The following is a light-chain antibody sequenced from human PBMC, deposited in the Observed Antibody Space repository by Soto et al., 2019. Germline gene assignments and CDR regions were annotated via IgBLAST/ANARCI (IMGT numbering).Light chain of an antibody. Sequence: EIVLTQFPATLSLSPGERATLSCRASQSVSSFLAWYQQRPGQAPRLLIYDASSRATGTPARFSGNGSGTDFTLTISSLETEDFGVYYCQQRSNWPPVTFGQGTRLEIK. CDR3: QQRSNWPPVT. J-gene: IGKJ5*01. CDR2: DAS. V-gene: IGKV3-11*01. CDR1: QSVSSF.